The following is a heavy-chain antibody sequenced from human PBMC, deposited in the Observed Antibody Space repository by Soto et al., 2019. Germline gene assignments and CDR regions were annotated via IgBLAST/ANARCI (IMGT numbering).Heavy chain of an antibody. CDR1: GGSISSSSYY. V-gene: IGHV4-39*02. CDR2: IYYSGST. J-gene: IGHJ6*02. CDR3: ARELRYFDWLSSYYYYGMDV. Sequence: PSETLSLTCTVSGGSISSSSYYWGWIRQPPGKGLEWIGSIYYSGSTYYNPSLKSRVTISVDTSKNQFSLKLSSVTPADTAVYYCARELRYFDWLSSYYYYGMDVWGQGTTVT. D-gene: IGHD3-9*01.